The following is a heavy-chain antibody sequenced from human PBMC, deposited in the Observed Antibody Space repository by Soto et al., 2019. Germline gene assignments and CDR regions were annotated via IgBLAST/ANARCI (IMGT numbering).Heavy chain of an antibody. D-gene: IGHD3-10*01. Sequence: QVQLVQSGAEVKKPGSSVKVSCKASGGTFSSYAISWVRQAPGQGLEWMGGIIPIFGTANYAQKFQGRVTITADESTSTAYTELSSLRSEDTAVYYCASWSAAGSYTYFDYWGQGTLVTVSS. CDR3: ASWSAAGSYTYFDY. J-gene: IGHJ4*02. V-gene: IGHV1-69*01. CDR2: IIPIFGTA. CDR1: GGTFSSYA.